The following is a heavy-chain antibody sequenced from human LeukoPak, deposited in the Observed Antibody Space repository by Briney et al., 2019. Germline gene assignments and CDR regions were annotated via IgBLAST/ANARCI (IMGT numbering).Heavy chain of an antibody. CDR2: IYYSGST. V-gene: IGHV4-59*01. D-gene: IGHD3-22*01. Sequence: SETLSLTCTVSGGSISSYYWSWIRQPPGKGLKWIGYIYYSGSTNYNPSLKSRVTISVDTSKNQFSLKLSSVTAADTAVYYCAATYYYDSSGYYGRDYYYGMDVWGQGTTVTVSS. J-gene: IGHJ6*02. CDR3: AATYYYDSSGYYGRDYYYGMDV. CDR1: GGSISSYY.